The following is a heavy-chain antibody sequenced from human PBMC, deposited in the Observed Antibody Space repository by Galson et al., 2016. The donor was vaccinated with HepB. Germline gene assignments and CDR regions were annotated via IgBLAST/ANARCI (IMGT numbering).Heavy chain of an antibody. CDR2: INPSGGSP. Sequence: SVTVSCKASGYIFTNYYMHWVRQAPGQGLEWMGIINPSGGSPSYTQKFQGRVTMTRDTSTSTVYMELSSLRSEDTAVYYCARVTLLWYTSSAEAITWFDPWGQGTLVTVSS. J-gene: IGHJ5*02. V-gene: IGHV1-46*01. D-gene: IGHD6-13*01. CDR1: GYIFTNYY. CDR3: ARVTLLWYTSSAEAITWFDP.